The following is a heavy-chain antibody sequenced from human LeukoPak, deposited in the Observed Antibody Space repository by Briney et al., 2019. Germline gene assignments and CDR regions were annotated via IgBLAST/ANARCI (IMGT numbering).Heavy chain of an antibody. CDR2: IYPGDSDT. D-gene: IGHD3-10*01. V-gene: IGHV5-51*01. CDR3: ARQRFYGSGSSPFDY. Sequence: KSGESLKISCEGSGYSFSNYWIAWVRQMRGKGLEWMGIIYPGDSDTRYSPSFQGQVTISADKSINTAYLQWSSLKASDSAMYYCARQRFYGSGSSPFDYWGQGTLVTVS. CDR1: GYSFSNYW. J-gene: IGHJ4*02.